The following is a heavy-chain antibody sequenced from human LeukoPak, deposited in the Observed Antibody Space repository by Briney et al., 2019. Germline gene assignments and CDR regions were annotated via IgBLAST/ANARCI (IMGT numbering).Heavy chain of an antibody. CDR2: INSNSGGT. CDR1: GYSFSDYS. CDR3: ARGGSGSGYLYYFDS. J-gene: IGHJ4*02. V-gene: IGHV1-2*06. Sequence: GASVKVSCKASGYSFSDYSMHWVRQAPGQGLEWMGRINSNSGGTSYAQNFQSRVTMTRDTSISTAYMEVSGLTSDDTAVYYCARGGSGSGYLYYFDSWGQGTLVSVSS. D-gene: IGHD3-10*01.